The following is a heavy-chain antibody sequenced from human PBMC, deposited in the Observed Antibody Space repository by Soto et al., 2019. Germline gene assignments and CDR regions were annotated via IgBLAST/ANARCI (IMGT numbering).Heavy chain of an antibody. CDR2: IISMFGTP. J-gene: IGHJ4*02. CDR1: GATFSISV. Sequence: QVQLEQSGAELKKPGSSVKVSCRASGATFSISVFNWVRQAPGQGLEWMGGIISMFGTPNYSQKFQGRVTVSADASTSTGYMELTTLRSDDTAIYYCARDLGGGYEPGDYWGQGTEVTVSS. D-gene: IGHD5-12*01. CDR3: ARDLGGGYEPGDY. V-gene: IGHV1-69*12.